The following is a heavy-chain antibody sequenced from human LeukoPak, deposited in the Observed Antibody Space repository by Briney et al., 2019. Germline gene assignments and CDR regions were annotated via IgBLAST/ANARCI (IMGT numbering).Heavy chain of an antibody. CDR3: TRTWAHYYSMEV. CDR2: NYTSGSP. Sequence: SETLSLTCTVSGGSISSSSYYWGWIRQPPGKGLEWIGSNYTSGSPNYNPSLKSRVTISVDSSKNQFSLKLTSVTAADTAVYYCTRTWAHYYSMEVWGKGTTVTSP. D-gene: IGHD1-26*01. CDR1: GGSISSSSYY. J-gene: IGHJ6*03. V-gene: IGHV4-39*07.